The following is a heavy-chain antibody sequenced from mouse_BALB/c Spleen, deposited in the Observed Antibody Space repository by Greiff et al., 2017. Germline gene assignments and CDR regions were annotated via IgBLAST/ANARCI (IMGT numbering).Heavy chain of an antibody. V-gene: IGHV5-6-5*01. CDR1: GFTFSSYA. Sequence: EVKLMESGGGLVKPGGSLKLSCAASGFTFSSYAMSWVRQTPEKRLEWVASISSGGSTYYPDSVKGRFTISRDNARNILYLQMSSLRSEDTAMYYCAREYYFDYWGQGTTLTVSS. CDR2: ISSGGST. CDR3: AREYYFDY. J-gene: IGHJ2*01.